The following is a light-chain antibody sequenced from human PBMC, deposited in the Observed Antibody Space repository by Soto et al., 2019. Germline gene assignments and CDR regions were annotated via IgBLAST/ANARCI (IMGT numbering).Light chain of an antibody. J-gene: IGKJ1*01. CDR2: AAS. CDR1: QSISSF. V-gene: IGKV1-39*01. Sequence: DIPMTQSPSSLSASVGDRVTITCRASQSISSFVNWYQQIPGKAPKFLIYAASTLQSGVPSRFSGSGSGTDFTLTISSLQPEDFATYYCQQTYSTPRTFGQGTKVDIK. CDR3: QQTYSTPRT.